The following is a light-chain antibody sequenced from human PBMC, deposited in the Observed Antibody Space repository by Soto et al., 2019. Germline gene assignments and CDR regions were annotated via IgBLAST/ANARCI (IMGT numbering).Light chain of an antibody. CDR3: GTWDSSLSAIV. J-gene: IGLJ1*01. V-gene: IGLV1-51*02. Sequence: QSALTQPPSVSAAPGQKVTISCSGSSSHIGNNYVSWYQQLPGTAPKLLIYENNKRPSGIPDRFSGSKSGTSATLGITGLQTGDEADYYCGTWDSSLSAIVFGTGTKVTVL. CDR1: SSHIGNNY. CDR2: ENN.